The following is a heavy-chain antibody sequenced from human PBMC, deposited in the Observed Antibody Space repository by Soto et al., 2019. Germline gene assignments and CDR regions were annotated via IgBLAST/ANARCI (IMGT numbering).Heavy chain of an antibody. CDR3: ARGYPGDYYGSASPYYFDY. J-gene: IGHJ4*02. Sequence: SETLSLTCAVYGGSFSGYYWSWIRQPPGKGLEWIGEINHSGSTNYNPSLKSRVTISVDTSKNQFSLKLSSVTAADTAVYYCARGYPGDYYGSASPYYFDYWGQGTLVTVSS. CDR2: INHSGST. CDR1: GGSFSGYY. D-gene: IGHD3-10*01. V-gene: IGHV4-34*01.